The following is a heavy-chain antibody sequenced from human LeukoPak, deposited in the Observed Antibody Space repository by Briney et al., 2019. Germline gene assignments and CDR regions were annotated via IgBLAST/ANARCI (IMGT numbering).Heavy chain of an antibody. CDR3: ARVLTIGFGEPSFDP. J-gene: IGHJ5*02. CDR1: GFTFSDYY. Sequence: PGGSLRLSCAASGFTFSDYYMSWIRQAPGKGLEWVSYISSSGSTIYYADPVKGRFTISRDNAKNSLYLQMNSLRAEDTAVYYCARVLTIGFGEPSFDPWGQGTLVTVSS. V-gene: IGHV3-11*01. D-gene: IGHD3-10*01. CDR2: ISSSGSTI.